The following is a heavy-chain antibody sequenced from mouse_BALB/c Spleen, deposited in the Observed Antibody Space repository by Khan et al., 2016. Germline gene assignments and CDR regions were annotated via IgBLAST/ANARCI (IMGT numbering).Heavy chain of an antibody. CDR2: IWAGGST. CDR1: GFSLTSYG. Sequence: QVQLKESGPGLVAPSQSLAITCTVSGFSLTSYGVHWVRQLPGKGLEWLGVIWAGGSTNYNSALMSRLSISKDNSKRQVFLKMNSLQADDTAVYYCACLAALWGQGTTLTVSS. V-gene: IGHV2-9*02. CDR3: ACLAAL. D-gene: IGHD1-2*01. J-gene: IGHJ2*01.